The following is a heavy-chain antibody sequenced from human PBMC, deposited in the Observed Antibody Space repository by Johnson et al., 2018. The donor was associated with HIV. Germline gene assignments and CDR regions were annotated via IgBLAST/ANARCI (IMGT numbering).Heavy chain of an antibody. J-gene: IGHJ3*02. CDR1: GFTFSSYA. D-gene: IGHD6-13*01. Sequence: QVQLVESGGGVVQPGRSLRLSCAASGFTFSSYAMHWVRQPPGKGLEWVAVISYVGTNKYYADSVKGRFTISRDNSKNTLYLQMNSLRAEDTAVYYCARDRRGSSWSRALDAFDIWGQGTMVTVSS. CDR2: ISYVGTNK. V-gene: IGHV3-30*14. CDR3: ARDRRGSSWSRALDAFDI.